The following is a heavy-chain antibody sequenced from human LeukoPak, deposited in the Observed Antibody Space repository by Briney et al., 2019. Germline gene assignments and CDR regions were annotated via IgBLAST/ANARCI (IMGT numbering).Heavy chain of an antibody. J-gene: IGHJ6*03. Sequence: SVKVSCKASGGTFSSYAISWVRQAPGQGLEWMGRIIPILGIANYAQKFQGRVTITADESTSTAYMELSSLRSEDTAVYYCAVGATRSGGHYYYYMDVWGKGTTVTVSS. CDR3: AVGATRSGGHYYYYMDV. V-gene: IGHV1-69*04. CDR1: GGTFSSYA. D-gene: IGHD1-26*01. CDR2: IIPILGIA.